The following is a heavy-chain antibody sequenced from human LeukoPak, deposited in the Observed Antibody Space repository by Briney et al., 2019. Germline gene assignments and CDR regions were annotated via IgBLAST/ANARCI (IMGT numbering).Heavy chain of an antibody. CDR2: ISTTGSP. Sequence: SETLSLTCTVSGDSISSGNYYWAWLRQPAGLGLGWIGRISTTGSPKYNPSLGSRVTISLATSRNHFSLKRRSVDGADTALYYCARDRGITSAPGLPSWFDHWGQGTLVIVSS. J-gene: IGHJ5*02. CDR1: GDSISSGNYY. D-gene: IGHD3-10*01. CDR3: ARDRGITSAPGLPSWFDH. V-gene: IGHV4-61*02.